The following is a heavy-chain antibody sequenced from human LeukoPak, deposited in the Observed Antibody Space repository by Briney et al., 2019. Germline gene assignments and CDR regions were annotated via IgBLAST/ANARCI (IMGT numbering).Heavy chain of an antibody. J-gene: IGHJ4*02. CDR2: INHSGST. CDR3: ASDYGDYPSSY. D-gene: IGHD4-17*01. V-gene: IGHV4-34*01. Sequence: PSETLSLTCAVYGGSFSGYYWSWIRQPPGKGLEWIGEINHSGSTNYNPSPKSRVTMSVDTSKNQFSLKLSSVTAADTAVYYCASDYGDYPSSYWGQGTLVTVSS. CDR1: GGSFSGYY.